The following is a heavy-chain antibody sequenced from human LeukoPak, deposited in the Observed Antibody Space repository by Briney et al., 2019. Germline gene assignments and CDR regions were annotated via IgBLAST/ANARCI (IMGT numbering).Heavy chain of an antibody. D-gene: IGHD3-22*01. CDR1: GFTFSIYW. CDR2: ISSSSSYI. CDR3: AKMLDSSGYNAFDI. V-gene: IGHV3-21*04. Sequence: GGSLRLSCAASGFTFSIYWMSWVRQAPGKGLEWVSSISSSSSYIYYADSVKGRFTISRDNAKNSLYLQMNSLRAEDTAVHYCAKMLDSSGYNAFDIWGQGTMVTVSS. J-gene: IGHJ3*02.